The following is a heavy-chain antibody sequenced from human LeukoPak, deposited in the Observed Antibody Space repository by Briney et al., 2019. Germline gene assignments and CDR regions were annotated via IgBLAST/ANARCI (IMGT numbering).Heavy chain of an antibody. Sequence: SETLSLTCAVYGGSFSGYYWSWIRQPPGKGLEWIGVINHSGSTNYNPSLKSRVTISVDTSKNQFSLKLSSMTAADTAVYYCAREGYSYGVDYWGQGTLVTVSS. J-gene: IGHJ4*02. CDR2: INHSGST. V-gene: IGHV4-34*01. CDR1: GGSFSGYY. D-gene: IGHD5-18*01. CDR3: AREGYSYGVDY.